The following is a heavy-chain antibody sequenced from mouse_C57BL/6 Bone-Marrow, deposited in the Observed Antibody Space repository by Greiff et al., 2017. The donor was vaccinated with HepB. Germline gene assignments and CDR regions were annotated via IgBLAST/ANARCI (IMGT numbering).Heavy chain of an antibody. CDR3: ADGYYDWYFDV. V-gene: IGHV1-81*01. CDR1: GYTFTSYG. CDR2: IYPRSGNT. D-gene: IGHD2-3*01. Sequence: QVQLQQSGAELARPGASVKLSCKASGYTFTSYGISWVKQRTGQGLEWIGEIYPRSGNTYYNEKFKGKATLTADKSTSTAYMELRSLTSEDSAVYFCADGYYDWYFDVWGTGTTVTVSS. J-gene: IGHJ1*03.